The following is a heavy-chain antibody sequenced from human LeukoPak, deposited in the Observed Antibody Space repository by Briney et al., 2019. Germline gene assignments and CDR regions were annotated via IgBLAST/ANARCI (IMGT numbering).Heavy chain of an antibody. CDR1: GLSVNDKY. CDR3: ARGPGDY. D-gene: IGHD3-10*01. Sequence: GGSLRLSCAASGLSVNDKYMFWVRQAPGKGLEWVSVIYTGGGTYYADSVKGRFSLSRDSSKNTLYLQMNSLRVEDTAVYYCARGPGDYWGQGTLVTVSS. J-gene: IGHJ4*02. V-gene: IGHV3-53*01. CDR2: IYTGGGT.